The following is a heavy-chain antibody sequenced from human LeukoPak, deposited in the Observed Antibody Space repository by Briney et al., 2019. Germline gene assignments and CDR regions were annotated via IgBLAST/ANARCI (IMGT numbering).Heavy chain of an antibody. Sequence: ASVKVSCKASGYTFTGDYMHWVRQAPGQGLEWMGWINPNSGNTHYAQKFQGRVTMTRDTSISTAYMDLSRLRSDDTAVYYCARNIAAAGTTDNWFDPWGQGTLVTVSS. CDR2: INPNSGNT. CDR1: GYTFTGDY. V-gene: IGHV1-2*02. J-gene: IGHJ5*02. D-gene: IGHD6-13*01. CDR3: ARNIAAAGTTDNWFDP.